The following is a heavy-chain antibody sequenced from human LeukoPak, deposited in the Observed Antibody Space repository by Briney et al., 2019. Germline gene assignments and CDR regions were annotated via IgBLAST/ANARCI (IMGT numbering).Heavy chain of an antibody. J-gene: IGHJ6*02. CDR3: ARLYYDGWGGLDV. D-gene: IGHD3-22*01. CDR2: LYYTGRT. V-gene: IGHV4-39*01. Sequence: SETLSLTCSASGGSISSASYYWGWLRQPPGKGLEWIGSLYYTGRTDYNPSLKSRVTISADTSKNQFSLRLSSVTAADTAVYYCARLYYDGWGGLDVWGQGTTVTVSS. CDR1: GGSISSASYY.